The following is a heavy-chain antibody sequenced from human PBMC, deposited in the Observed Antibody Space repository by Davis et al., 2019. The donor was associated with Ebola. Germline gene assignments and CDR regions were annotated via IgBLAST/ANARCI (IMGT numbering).Heavy chain of an antibody. D-gene: IGHD6-19*01. CDR2: ISHDVSNK. V-gene: IGHV3-30-3*01. CDR3: ARDGIGVAATYYYYGMDV. J-gene: IGHJ6*02. Sequence: GESLKISCAASGFTLSSYAMHWVRPAPGKGLEWVAVISHDVSNKYYADSVKGRFTISRDNSKNTLYLQMNSLRAEDTAVYYCARDGIGVAATYYYYGMDVWGQGTTVTVSS. CDR1: GFTLSSYA.